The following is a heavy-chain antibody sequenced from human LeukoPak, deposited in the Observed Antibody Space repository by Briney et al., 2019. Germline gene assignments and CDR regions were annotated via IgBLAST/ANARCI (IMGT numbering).Heavy chain of an antibody. CDR1: GFTFSHYA. CDR3: ARLPDDYGDYKYFQH. Sequence: QPGGSLRLSCAASGFTFSHYAMHWVRQAPGKGLEWVANIKQDGSEKYYVDSVKGRFTISRDNVKNSLYLQMNSLRAEDTAVYYCARLPDDYGDYKYFQHWGQGTLVTVSS. CDR2: IKQDGSEK. D-gene: IGHD4-17*01. V-gene: IGHV3-7*01. J-gene: IGHJ1*01.